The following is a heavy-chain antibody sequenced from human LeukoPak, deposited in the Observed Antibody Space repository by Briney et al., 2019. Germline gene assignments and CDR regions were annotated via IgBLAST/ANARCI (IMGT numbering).Heavy chain of an antibody. D-gene: IGHD3-10*01. CDR3: ARDLGGSGSYYNGPNWFDP. Sequence: ASVKVSCKASGYTFTGYYMHWVRQAPGQGLEWMGWVNPNSGGTNYAQKFQGRVTMTRDTSISTAYMELSRLRSDDTAVYYCARDLGGSGSYYNGPNWFDPWGQGTLVIVSS. V-gene: IGHV1-2*02. J-gene: IGHJ5*02. CDR2: VNPNSGGT. CDR1: GYTFTGYY.